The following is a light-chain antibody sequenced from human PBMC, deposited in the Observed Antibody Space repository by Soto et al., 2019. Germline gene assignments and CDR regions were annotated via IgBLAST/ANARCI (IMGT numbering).Light chain of an antibody. V-gene: IGKV3-15*01. CDR1: QSVSNN. CDR3: QQYNNWWT. J-gene: IGKJ1*01. CDR2: GAS. Sequence: EIVMTQFPATLSVSPGERATLSCRASQSVSNNLAWYQKKPGQAPRLLIYGASTRATGIPARFSGSGSGTEFTLTISSLQSEDFAFYYCQQYNNWWTFGQGTRVDIK.